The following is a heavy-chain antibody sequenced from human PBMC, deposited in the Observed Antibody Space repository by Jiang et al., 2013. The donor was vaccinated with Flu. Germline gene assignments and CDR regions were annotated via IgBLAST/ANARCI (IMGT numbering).Heavy chain of an antibody. J-gene: IGHJ3*02. CDR3: ARGLGIVGAYDAFDI. V-gene: IGHV5-10-1*01. Sequence: GAEVKKPGESLRISCKGSGYSFTSYWISWVRQMPGKGLEWMGRIDPSDSYTNYSPSFQGHVTISADKSISTAYLQWSSLKASDTAMYYCARGLGIVGAYDAFDIWGQGTMVTVSS. D-gene: IGHD1-26*01. CDR2: IDPSDSYT. CDR1: GYSFTSYW.